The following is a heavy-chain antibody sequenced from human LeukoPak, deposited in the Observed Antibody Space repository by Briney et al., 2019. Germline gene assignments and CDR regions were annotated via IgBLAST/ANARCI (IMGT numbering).Heavy chain of an antibody. V-gene: IGHV4-59*01. CDR1: GGSISSYY. CDR2: IYYSGST. Sequence: SGTLSLTCPVSGGSISSYYWSWIRQPPGKGLEWVGDIYYSGSTNYNPSLKSRVTISVDTSKNQFSLKLSSVTAADTAVYYCARMYSSGWYLSWFDPWDQGTLVTVSS. D-gene: IGHD6-19*01. J-gene: IGHJ5*02. CDR3: ARMYSSGWYLSWFDP.